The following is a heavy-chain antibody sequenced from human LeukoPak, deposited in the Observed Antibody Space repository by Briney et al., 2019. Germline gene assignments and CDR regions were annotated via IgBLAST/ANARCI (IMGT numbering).Heavy chain of an antibody. CDR1: GGTFSSYA. J-gene: IGHJ4*02. Sequence: SVKVSCKASGGTFSSYAISWVRQAPGQGLEWMGGIIPIFGTANYAQKFQGRVTITADESTSTAYMELSSLRSEDTAVYYRARGLASTNYGSGSYYVYWGQGTLVTVSS. V-gene: IGHV1-69*13. CDR3: ARGLASTNYGSGSYYVY. D-gene: IGHD3-10*01. CDR2: IIPIFGTA.